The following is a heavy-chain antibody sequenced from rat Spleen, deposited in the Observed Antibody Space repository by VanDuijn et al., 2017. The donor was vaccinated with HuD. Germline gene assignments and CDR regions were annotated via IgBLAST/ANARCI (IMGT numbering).Heavy chain of an antibody. J-gene: IGHJ3*01. CDR3: VRSLYYSGGGFVY. Sequence: QVQLKESGPGLVQPSQTLSLTCTVSGFSLTSYNVHWVRQPPGKGLEWMGVMWGEGSTAYNSALKSRLSISRDTSKSQVFLEMSSLQTEDTAMYFCVRSLYYSGGGFVYWGQGTLVTVSS. CDR1: GFSLTSYN. CDR2: MWGEGST. V-gene: IGHV2-32*01. D-gene: IGHD1-1*01.